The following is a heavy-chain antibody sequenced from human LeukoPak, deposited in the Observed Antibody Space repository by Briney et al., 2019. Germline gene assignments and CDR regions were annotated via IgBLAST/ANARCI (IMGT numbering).Heavy chain of an antibody. Sequence: PGGSLRLSCAASGFTFSDYFMSWIRQAPGKGLEWVSYIRSGGGTIYYADSVKGRFTISRDNAKKSLYLQMNSLRAEDTAVYYCASSRSGWYVSDYWGQGTLVTVSS. J-gene: IGHJ4*02. CDR2: IRSGGGTI. D-gene: IGHD6-19*01. CDR3: ASSRSGWYVSDY. CDR1: GFTFSDYF. V-gene: IGHV3-11*01.